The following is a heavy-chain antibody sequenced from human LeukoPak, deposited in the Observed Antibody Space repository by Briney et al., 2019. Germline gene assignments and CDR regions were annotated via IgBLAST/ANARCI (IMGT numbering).Heavy chain of an antibody. Sequence: GGSLRLSCAASGFTFSSYGMHWVRQAPGKGLEWVAFIRYDGSNKYYADSVKGRFTISRDNSKNTLYLQMNSLRAEDTALYYCAKIYSYGRQNYFDYWGQGTLVTVSS. J-gene: IGHJ4*02. CDR3: AKIYSYGRQNYFDY. CDR1: GFTFSSYG. CDR2: IRYDGSNK. V-gene: IGHV3-30*02. D-gene: IGHD5-18*01.